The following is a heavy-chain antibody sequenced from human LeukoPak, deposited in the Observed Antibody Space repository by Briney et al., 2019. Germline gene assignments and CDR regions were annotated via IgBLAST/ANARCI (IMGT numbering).Heavy chain of an antibody. D-gene: IGHD5-24*01. CDR3: ARRARDGYNNYYFDY. CDR2: IYPGDSDT. Sequence: GESLKISCKGSGYIFTSYWIGWVRQMPGKGLEWMGIIYPGDSDTRYSPSFQGQVTISADKSISTAYLQWSSLKASDTAMYYCARRARDGYNNYYFDYWGQGTLVTVSS. V-gene: IGHV5-51*01. J-gene: IGHJ4*02. CDR1: GYIFTSYW.